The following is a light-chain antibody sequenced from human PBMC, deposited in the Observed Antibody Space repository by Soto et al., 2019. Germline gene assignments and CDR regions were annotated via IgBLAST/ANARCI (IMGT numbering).Light chain of an antibody. CDR3: QQYNSWLWT. V-gene: IGKV3-15*01. CDR1: QSVSSK. Sequence: EIVMTQSPATLSVSPGEGATLSCRASQSVSSKLAWYQQKPGQAPRLLIYGASTRATGIPARFSGSGSGTEFTLIIRSMQSEDYAVYYWQQYNSWLWTFGQGTKVDIK. J-gene: IGKJ1*01. CDR2: GAS.